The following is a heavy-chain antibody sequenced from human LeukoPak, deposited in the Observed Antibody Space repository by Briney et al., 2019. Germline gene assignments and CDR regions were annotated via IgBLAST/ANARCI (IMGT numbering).Heavy chain of an antibody. V-gene: IGHV1-2*02. CDR3: ARGPILRYSSSWSTVTTGGGYYFDY. D-gene: IGHD6-13*01. Sequence: ASVKVSCKASGYTFTGYYMHWVRQAPGQGLEWMGWINPNSGGTNYAQKFQGRVTMTRNTSISTAYMELSSLRSEDTAVYYCARGPILRYSSSWSTVTTGGGYYFDYWGQGTLVTVSS. CDR1: GYTFTGYY. J-gene: IGHJ4*02. CDR2: INPNSGGT.